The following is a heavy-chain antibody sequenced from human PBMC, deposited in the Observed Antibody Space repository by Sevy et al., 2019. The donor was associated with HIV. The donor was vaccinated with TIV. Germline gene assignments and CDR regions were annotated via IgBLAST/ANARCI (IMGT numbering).Heavy chain of an antibody. CDR2: ISGRGSGI. J-gene: IGHJ4*02. CDR1: GFTFSDYY. D-gene: IGHD5-12*01. Sequence: GGSLRLSCAASGFTFSDYYMSWIRRAPGKGLEWVSYISGRGSGIVYADSVKGRFTISRDNAKNSLYLQMNSLRAEDTAVYYCARVALVATMVDYWGQGSLVTVSS. CDR3: ARVALVATMVDY. V-gene: IGHV3-11*01.